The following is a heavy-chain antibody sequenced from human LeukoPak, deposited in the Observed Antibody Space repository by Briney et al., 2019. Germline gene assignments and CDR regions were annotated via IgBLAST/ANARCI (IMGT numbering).Heavy chain of an antibody. CDR2: IRQDGSDK. D-gene: IGHD2-15*01. CDR1: GFPFNSYW. Sequence: GGSLRLSCAASGFPFNSYWMSWVRQAPEKGLEWLANIRQDGSDKQYVDSVKGRFTISRDNAKNSLYLQMNSLSAEDTAVYYCARHSRGSSIDDWGQGTLVTVSS. CDR3: ARHSRGSSIDD. J-gene: IGHJ4*02. V-gene: IGHV3-7*01.